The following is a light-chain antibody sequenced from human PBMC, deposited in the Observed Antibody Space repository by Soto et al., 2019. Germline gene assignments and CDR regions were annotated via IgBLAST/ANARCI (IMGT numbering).Light chain of an antibody. V-gene: IGKV3-20*01. CDR2: AAS. CDR1: QSVSTN. CDR3: HQYGDSPQT. J-gene: IGKJ1*01. Sequence: EILETQPPAIVSVSPGERATLSCRASQSVSTNLAWYQQKPGQAPRVLIYAASTRDTGIPDRFSGSGSGTDCTLTISRLEPEDFSVDFCHQYGDSPQTFGQGTKVDIK.